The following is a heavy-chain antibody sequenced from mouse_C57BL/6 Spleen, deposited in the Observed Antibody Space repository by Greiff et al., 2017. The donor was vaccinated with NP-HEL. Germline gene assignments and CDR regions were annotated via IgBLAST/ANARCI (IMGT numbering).Heavy chain of an antibody. D-gene: IGHD2-2*01. CDR3: AREGYYGYDGLDY. CDR2: INPSNGGT. Sequence: QVHVKQSGTELVKPGASVKLSCKASGYTFTSYWMHWVKQRPGQGLEWIGNINPSNGGTNYNEKFKSKATLTVDKSSSTAYMQLSSLTSEDSAVYYCAREGYYGYDGLDYWGQGTTLTVSS. J-gene: IGHJ2*01. V-gene: IGHV1-53*01. CDR1: GYTFTSYW.